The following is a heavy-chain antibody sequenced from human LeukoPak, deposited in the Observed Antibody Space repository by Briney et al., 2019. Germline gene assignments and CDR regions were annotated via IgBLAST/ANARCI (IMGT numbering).Heavy chain of an antibody. Sequence: PSETLSLTCTVSGGSISSSSYYWGWIRQPPGKGLEWIGSIYYSGSTYYNPSLKSRVTISVDTSKNQFSLKLSSVTDADTAVYYCARGGYCSSTSCYWVGAFDYWGQGTLVTVSS. D-gene: IGHD2-2*01. J-gene: IGHJ4*02. V-gene: IGHV4-39*01. CDR2: IYYSGST. CDR1: GGSISSSSYY. CDR3: ARGGYCSSTSCYWVGAFDY.